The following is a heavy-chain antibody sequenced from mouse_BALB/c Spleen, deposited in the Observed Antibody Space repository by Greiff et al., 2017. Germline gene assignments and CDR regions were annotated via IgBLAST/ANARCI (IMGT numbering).Heavy chain of an antibody. D-gene: IGHD4-1*01. CDR3: TRDGIAY. J-gene: IGHJ3*01. CDR1: GFTFSSYT. V-gene: IGHV5-6-4*01. CDR2: ISSGGSYT. Sequence: EVHLVESGGGLVKPGGSLKLSCAASGFTFSSYTMSWVRQTPEKRLEWVATISSGGSYTYYPDSVKGRFTISRDNAKNTLYLQMSSLKSEDTAMYYCTRDGIAYWGQGTLVTVSA.